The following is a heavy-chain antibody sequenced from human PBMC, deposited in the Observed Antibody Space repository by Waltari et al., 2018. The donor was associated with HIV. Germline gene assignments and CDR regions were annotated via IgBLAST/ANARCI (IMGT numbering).Heavy chain of an antibody. D-gene: IGHD6-19*01. V-gene: IGHV3-7*03. CDR3: ATIKWLDSYALDY. CDR1: GIPFTPHW. Sequence: EVQLVESGGGLVQPGGSLRLYCAASGIPFTPHWKTFVRQAPGKWVEWVASIIIAGSEKYHLDSVRGRFTISRDNAKHSLDLQMNSLRVEDTALYYCATIKWLDSYALDYWGQGTLVTFSS. J-gene: IGHJ4*02. CDR2: IIIAGSEK.